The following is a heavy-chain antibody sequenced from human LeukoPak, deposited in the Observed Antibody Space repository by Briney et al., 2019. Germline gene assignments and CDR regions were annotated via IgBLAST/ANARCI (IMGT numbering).Heavy chain of an antibody. CDR1: GYTFTGYY. CDR3: ARGGGPNLNYGEFGY. Sequence: GASVKVSCKASGYTFTGYYMHWVRQAPGQGLEWVGWINPKSGATNYPQRFQGRVTMTRDSSISTAYMELNSLKSDDTAMYYCARGGGPNLNYGEFGYWGQGTVVTVSP. J-gene: IGHJ4*02. CDR2: INPKSGAT. D-gene: IGHD1-7*01. V-gene: IGHV1-2*02.